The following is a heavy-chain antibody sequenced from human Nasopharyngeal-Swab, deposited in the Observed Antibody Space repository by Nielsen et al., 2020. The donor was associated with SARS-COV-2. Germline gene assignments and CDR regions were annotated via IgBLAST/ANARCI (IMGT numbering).Heavy chain of an antibody. V-gene: IGHV1-69*13. Sequence: SVKVSCKASGCTFSSYAINWVRQAPGQGLEWMGGIIPIFGTANYAQKFQGRVTITADESTSTAYMELSSLRSEDTAVYYCVYGSGSYYNLYYWGQGTLVTVSS. D-gene: IGHD3-10*01. CDR3: VYGSGSYYNLYY. J-gene: IGHJ4*02. CDR1: GCTFSSYA. CDR2: IIPIFGTA.